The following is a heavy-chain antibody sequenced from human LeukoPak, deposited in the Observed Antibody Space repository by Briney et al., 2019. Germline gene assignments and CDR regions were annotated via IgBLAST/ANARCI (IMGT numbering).Heavy chain of an antibody. V-gene: IGHV3-64*04. J-gene: IGHJ3*02. Sequence: GGSLRLSCSASGFTFSTYPMHWVRQAPGKGLEYVSTITSNGGSTYNADSVKGRFTISRDNSKNTLYLQMSSLGAEDTAVYYCARSGFTAEWGFNDAFDIWGQGTMVTVSS. CDR3: ARSGFTAEWGFNDAFDI. CDR2: ITSNGGST. D-gene: IGHD1-26*01. CDR1: GFTFSTYP.